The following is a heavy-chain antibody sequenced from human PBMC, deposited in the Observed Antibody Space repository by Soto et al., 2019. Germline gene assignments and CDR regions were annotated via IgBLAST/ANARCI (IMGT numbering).Heavy chain of an antibody. J-gene: IGHJ6*02. Sequence: SETLSLTSTFSGGAIRTGAYYRSWIRQPPGKGLEWIGYIYYSGSTYYNPSLKSRVTISVDTSKNQFSLKLSSVTAADTAVYYCARVRGITIFGVVNPGYYYGMDVWGQGTTVT. CDR3: ARVRGITIFGVVNPGYYYGMDV. CDR1: GGAIRTGAYY. V-gene: IGHV4-30-4*02. D-gene: IGHD3-3*01. CDR2: IYYSGST.